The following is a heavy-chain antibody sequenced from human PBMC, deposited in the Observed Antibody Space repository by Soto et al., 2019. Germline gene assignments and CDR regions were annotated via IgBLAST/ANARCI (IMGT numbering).Heavy chain of an antibody. D-gene: IGHD6-13*01. J-gene: IGHJ4*02. CDR2: IYYSGSS. V-gene: IGHV4-39*01. CDR3: ARLAAGTHYYFDY. Sequence: SETLSLTCTVSGDSTGSTNYYWGWVRQPPGKGLEWIGSIYYSGSSYHNPSLKSRVTISVDTSKNQFSLRVDSVSAAHTGVYYCARLAAGTHYYFDYWGRGTLVTVSS. CDR1: GDSTGSTNYY.